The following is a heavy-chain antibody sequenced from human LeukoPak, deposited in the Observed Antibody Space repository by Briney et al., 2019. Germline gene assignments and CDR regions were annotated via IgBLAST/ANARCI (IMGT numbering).Heavy chain of an antibody. J-gene: IGHJ3*02. Sequence: GGSLRLSCAASEFTFSSYAMSWVRQAPGKGLEWVSLISSSGSATYYADSVKGRFTISRDNAKNSLYLQMNSLRAEDTAVYYCARDCSSTSCYYRAFDIWGQGTMVTVSS. CDR1: EFTFSSYA. D-gene: IGHD2-2*01. CDR3: ARDCSSTSCYYRAFDI. V-gene: IGHV3-21*01. CDR2: ISSSGSAT.